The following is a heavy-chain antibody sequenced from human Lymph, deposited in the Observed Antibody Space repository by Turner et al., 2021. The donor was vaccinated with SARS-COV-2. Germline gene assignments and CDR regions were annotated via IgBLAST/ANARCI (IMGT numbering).Heavy chain of an antibody. V-gene: IGHV3-21*01. J-gene: IGHJ4*02. CDR2: ITFTSSYI. CDR3: ARGPPDFPYYFDY. CDR1: GFTFSSYS. D-gene: IGHD2-21*02. Sequence: EVQLVLSGGGLVKPGGSLRLTCAASGFTFSSYSMNWVRQAPGKGLVWVSSITFTSSYIYYAYSLKHRFTISRDNAKNSLYLQMNSLSADDTAVYYCARGPPDFPYYFDYWGQGTLVTVSS.